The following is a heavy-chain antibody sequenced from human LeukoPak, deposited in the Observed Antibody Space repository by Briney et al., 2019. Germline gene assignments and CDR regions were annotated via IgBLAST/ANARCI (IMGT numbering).Heavy chain of an antibody. CDR1: GYTFTSYG. V-gene: IGHV1-18*04. D-gene: IGHD3-10*02. CDR2: ISAYNGNT. Sequence: ASVKVSCKASGYTFTSYGISWVRQAPGQGLEWMGWISAYNGNTNYAQKLQGRVTMTTDTSTSTAYMELRSLRSDDTAVYYCARDLFGVRRGGGWCSGYWGQGTLVTVSS. CDR3: ARDLFGVRRGGGWCSGY. J-gene: IGHJ4*02.